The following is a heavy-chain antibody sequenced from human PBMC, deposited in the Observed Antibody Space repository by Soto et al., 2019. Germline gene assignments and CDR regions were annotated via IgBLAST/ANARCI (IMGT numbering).Heavy chain of an antibody. J-gene: IGHJ4*02. CDR2: ISSSSSYI. Sequence: GGSLRLSCAASGFTFSSYSMSWVRQAPGKGLEWVSSISSSSSYIYYADSVKGRLTISRDNAKNSLYLQMNSLRAEDTAVYYCARDPGISSSSFFDYWGQGTLVTVSS. CDR1: GFTFSSYS. CDR3: ARDPGISSSSFFDY. V-gene: IGHV3-21*01. D-gene: IGHD6-6*01.